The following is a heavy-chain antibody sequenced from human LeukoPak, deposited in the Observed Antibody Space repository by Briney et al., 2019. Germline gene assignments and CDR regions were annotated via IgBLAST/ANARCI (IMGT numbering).Heavy chain of an antibody. CDR1: GYTFTSYG. J-gene: IGHJ4*02. CDR3: ARVFPSSGWYNLYY. D-gene: IGHD6-19*01. V-gene: IGHV1-18*01. Sequence: ASVKVSCKASGYTFTSYGITWVGQAPGQGGEWMGWISNYNGNTNYAQKVQGRVTMTTDTSTSTACMELRSLRSDDTAVYYCARVFPSSGWYNLYYWGLGTLVTVSS. CDR2: ISNYNGNT.